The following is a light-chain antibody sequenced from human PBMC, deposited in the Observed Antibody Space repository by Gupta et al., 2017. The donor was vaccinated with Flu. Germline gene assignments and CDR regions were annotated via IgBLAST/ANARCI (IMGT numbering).Light chain of an antibody. Sequence: VTLSCSGTSSNIGSNYVSWFQQLPGAAPRLIISRDNQRSSGVPARFSGSKSGTSASLAISGLRSEDEADYFCAAWDDSLTGYVVFGGGTKLTVL. J-gene: IGLJ2*01. CDR3: AAWDDSLTGYVV. CDR1: SSNIGSNY. V-gene: IGLV1-47*01. CDR2: RDN.